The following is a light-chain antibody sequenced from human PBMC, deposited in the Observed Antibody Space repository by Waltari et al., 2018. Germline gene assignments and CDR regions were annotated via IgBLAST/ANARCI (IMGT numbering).Light chain of an antibody. Sequence: EIVLTQSPGTLSLSPGERATLSGRASQNVSSTHSAWYQQKPGQAPRLLIYGASSRATGIPARFSGSGSGTDFTLTISRLEPEDFAVYYCQQYTISPEWTFGQGTKVEIK. CDR1: QNVSSTH. CDR3: QQYTISPEWT. CDR2: GAS. J-gene: IGKJ1*01. V-gene: IGKV3-20*01.